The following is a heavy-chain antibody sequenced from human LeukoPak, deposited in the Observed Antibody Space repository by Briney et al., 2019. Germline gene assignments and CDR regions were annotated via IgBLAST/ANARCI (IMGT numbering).Heavy chain of an antibody. V-gene: IGHV1-8*01. CDR3: ARYIQGVGFDI. D-gene: IGHD5-18*01. Sequence: ASVTVSFTAFGYTSSSPDINWLRQSTGRRPEGLGWMKPRDDTGYAQRFPGRLALTRDRSTTTAYIEISTLTSDDTAVYYCARYIQGVGFDIWGQGTMVTVSA. J-gene: IGHJ3*02. CDR2: MKPRDDT. CDR1: GYTSSSPD.